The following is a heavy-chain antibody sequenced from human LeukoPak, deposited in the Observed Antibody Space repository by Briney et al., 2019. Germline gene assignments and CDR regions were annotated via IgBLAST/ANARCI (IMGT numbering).Heavy chain of an antibody. D-gene: IGHD5-18*01. J-gene: IGHJ6*03. CDR1: GGSFSGYY. CDR2: INHSGST. V-gene: IGHV4-34*01. CDR3: ARGVRYSPYYYYYYMDV. Sequence: PSETLSLTCAVYGGSFSGYYWSWIRQPPGKGLEWIGEINHSGSTNYNPFLKSRVTISVDTSKNQFSLKLSSVTAADTAVYYCARGVRYSPYYYYYYMDVWGKGTTVTVSS.